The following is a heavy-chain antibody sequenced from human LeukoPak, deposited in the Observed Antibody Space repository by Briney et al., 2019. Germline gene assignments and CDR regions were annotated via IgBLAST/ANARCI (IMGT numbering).Heavy chain of an antibody. CDR1: GGSFSGYY. Sequence: SETLSLTCAVYGGSFSGYYWSWIRQPPGKGLEWIGDINHNGSANHSPSLKSRATISVDSYKNQFSLKLSSVTAADTAVYYCAREVPPHFYDFWSGYPSYYYYMDVWGKGTTVTVSS. V-gene: IGHV4-34*04. J-gene: IGHJ6*03. D-gene: IGHD3-3*01. CDR3: AREVPPHFYDFWSGYPSYYYYMDV. CDR2: INHNGSA.